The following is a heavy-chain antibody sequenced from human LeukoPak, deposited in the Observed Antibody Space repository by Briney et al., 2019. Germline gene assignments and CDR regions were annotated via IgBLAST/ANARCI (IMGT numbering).Heavy chain of an antibody. CDR3: ARGLAAAGTSYFDY. CDR2: ISAYNGDT. D-gene: IGHD6-13*01. J-gene: IGHJ4*02. Sequence: GASVKVSCKASGYTFRNYGISWVRQAPGQGLEWMGWISAYNGDTNYAQNLQGRVTMTTDTSTSTAYMELRSLRSDDTAVFYCARGLAAAGTSYFDYWGQGTLVTVSS. V-gene: IGHV1-18*01. CDR1: GYTFRNYG.